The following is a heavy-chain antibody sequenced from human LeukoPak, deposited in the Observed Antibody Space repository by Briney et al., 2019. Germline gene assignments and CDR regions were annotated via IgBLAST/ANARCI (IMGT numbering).Heavy chain of an antibody. CDR1: GYTFTSYY. V-gene: IGHV1-46*01. CDR2: INPSGGST. D-gene: IGHD6-6*01. Sequence: ASVKVSCKASGYTFTSYYMHWVRQAPGQGLEWMGIINPSGGSTSYAQKFQGRVTMTRDTSTSTVYMELSSLRSEDTAVYYCARDLTVPSIAAHWDYWGQGTPVTVSS. J-gene: IGHJ4*02. CDR3: ARDLTVPSIAAHWDY.